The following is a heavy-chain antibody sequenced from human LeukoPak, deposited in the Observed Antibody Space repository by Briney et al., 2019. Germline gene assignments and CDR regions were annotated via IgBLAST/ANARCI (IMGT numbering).Heavy chain of an antibody. D-gene: IGHD6-6*01. CDR3: STGRVAARPGY. Sequence: GGSLRLSCAASGFTFSSFAMSWVRQAPGKVLEWVSAISDIGNTYYADSVKGRFTISRDNSKNTLFLQMNSLRAEDTAVYYCSTGRVAARPGYWGQGTLVTVSS. J-gene: IGHJ4*02. V-gene: IGHV3-23*01. CDR1: GFTFSSFA. CDR2: ISDIGNT.